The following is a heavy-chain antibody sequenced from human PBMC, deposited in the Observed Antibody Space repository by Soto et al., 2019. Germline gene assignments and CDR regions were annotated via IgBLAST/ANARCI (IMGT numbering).Heavy chain of an antibody. V-gene: IGHV1-46*01. Sequence: ASVKVSCKASGYTFTSYYMHWVRQAPGQGLEWMGIINPSGGSTSYAQKFQGRVTMTRDTSTSTVYMELSSLRSEDTAVYYCARAYYYDSRGWKPFDYWGQGTLVTVSS. D-gene: IGHD3-22*01. J-gene: IGHJ4*02. CDR3: ARAYYYDSRGWKPFDY. CDR2: INPSGGST. CDR1: GYTFTSYY.